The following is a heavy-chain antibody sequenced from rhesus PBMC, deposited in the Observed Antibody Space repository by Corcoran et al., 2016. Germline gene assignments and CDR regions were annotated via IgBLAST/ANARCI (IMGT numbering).Heavy chain of an antibody. CDR3: ARDPDNIHDAFDF. D-gene: IGHD2-15*01. V-gene: IGHV4-80*01. CDR1: GASLSSNC. CDR2: INGNSGNT. Sequence: QVQLQESGPGLVKPSETLSLTCTVSGASLSSNCWSWIRHPPEKGREGIGEINGNSGNTNYHPSLKSRVTISKDASKDQFSRKLSSVTAADTAVYYCARDPDNIHDAFDFWGQGLRVTVSS. J-gene: IGHJ3*01.